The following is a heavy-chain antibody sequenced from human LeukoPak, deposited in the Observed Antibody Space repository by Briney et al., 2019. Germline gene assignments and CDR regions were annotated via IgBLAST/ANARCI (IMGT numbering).Heavy chain of an antibody. CDR3: AKGVGYCSGGSCQQFDY. D-gene: IGHD2-15*01. V-gene: IGHV3-30*18. J-gene: IGHJ4*02. Sequence: AGRSLRLSCAASGFTFSSYGMHWVRQAPGKGLEWVAVISYDGSNKYYADSVKGRFTISRDNSKNTLYLQMNSLRAEDTAVYYCAKGVGYCSGGSCQQFDYWGQGTLVTVSS. CDR1: GFTFSSYG. CDR2: ISYDGSNK.